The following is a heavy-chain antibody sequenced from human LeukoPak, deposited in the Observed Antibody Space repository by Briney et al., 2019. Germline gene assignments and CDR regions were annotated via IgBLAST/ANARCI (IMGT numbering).Heavy chain of an antibody. V-gene: IGHV5-51*01. D-gene: IGHD3-22*01. CDR2: IYPGDSDT. Sequence: GESLQISCQGSGYSFTRYWIGWVRQMPGKGLEWMGIIYPGDSDTRYSPSFQGQVTISADKSINTAYLQWSSLQASDSAMYYCARRYDGREKALDYWGQGTLVTVPS. CDR3: ARRYDGREKALDY. J-gene: IGHJ4*02. CDR1: GYSFTRYW.